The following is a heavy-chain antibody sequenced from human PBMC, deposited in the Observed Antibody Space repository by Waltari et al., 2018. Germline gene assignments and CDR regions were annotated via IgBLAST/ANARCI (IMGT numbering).Heavy chain of an antibody. V-gene: IGHV4-59*11. D-gene: IGHD3-22*01. Sequence: QVQLQESGPGLVKPSETLSLTCTVSGGSISSHYWSWIRQPTGKGLEWIGYIYYSGSTNYNPSLKSRVTISVDTSKNQFSLKLSSVTAADTAVYYCARSRPYYSGGNHNWYFDLWGRGTLVTVSS. J-gene: IGHJ2*01. CDR2: IYYSGST. CDR1: GGSISSHY. CDR3: ARSRPYYSGGNHNWYFDL.